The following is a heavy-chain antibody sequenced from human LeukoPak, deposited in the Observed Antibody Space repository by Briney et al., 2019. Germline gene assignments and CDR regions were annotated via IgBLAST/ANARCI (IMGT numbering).Heavy chain of an antibody. D-gene: IGHD4-17*01. Sequence: ASVKVSCKASGYTCNAYYIHWVRQAPGQGLEWMGWINPKIGSTNSAQKIQGRVTMTRDTSINTTYMELSSLRSDDTAVYYCARGERDGDLDSWGQGTLVTVSS. CDR3: ARGERDGDLDS. CDR1: GYTCNAYY. CDR2: INPKIGST. J-gene: IGHJ4*02. V-gene: IGHV1-2*02.